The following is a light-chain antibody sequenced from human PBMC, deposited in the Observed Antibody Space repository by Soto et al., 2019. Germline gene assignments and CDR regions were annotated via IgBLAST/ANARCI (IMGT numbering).Light chain of an antibody. CDR1: QSVVTH. CDR2: GAS. V-gene: IGKV3-20*01. J-gene: IGKJ1*01. Sequence: ETVLTQSPATLSLSPGESATLSCRASQSVVTHLAWYQQKPGQAPRLLIYGASSRATGIPDRFSGSGSGTDFTLTISRLEPEDFAVYYCQQYGSSGTFGQGTKVDIK. CDR3: QQYGSSGT.